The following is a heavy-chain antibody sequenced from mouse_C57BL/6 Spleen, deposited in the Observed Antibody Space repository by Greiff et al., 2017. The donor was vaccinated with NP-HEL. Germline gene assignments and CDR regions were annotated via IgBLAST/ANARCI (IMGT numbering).Heavy chain of an antibody. V-gene: IGHV5-6*01. D-gene: IGHD2-3*01. CDR2: ISSGGSYT. Sequence: EVQVVESGGDLVKPGGSLKLSCAASGFTFSSYGMSWVRQTPDKRLEWVATISSGGSYTYYPDSVKGRFTISRDNAKNTLYLQMSSLKSEDTAMYYCARHDGYCCPYWGQGTLVTVSA. J-gene: IGHJ3*01. CDR3: ARHDGYCCPY. CDR1: GFTFSSYG.